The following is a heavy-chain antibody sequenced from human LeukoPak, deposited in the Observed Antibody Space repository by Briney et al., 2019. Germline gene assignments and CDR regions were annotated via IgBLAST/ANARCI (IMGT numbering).Heavy chain of an antibody. V-gene: IGHV4-59*01. D-gene: IGHD2-21*02. J-gene: IGHJ4*02. CDR2: IYYSGST. CDR3: ARVKGVVTAILDY. Sequence: SETLSLTCTVSGASISSYYWSWIRQPPGKGLEWIGYIYYSGSTNYNPSLKSRVTFSVDTSKNQFSLKLISVTSADTAVYYCARVKGVVTAILDYWGQGTLVTVSS. CDR1: GASISSYY.